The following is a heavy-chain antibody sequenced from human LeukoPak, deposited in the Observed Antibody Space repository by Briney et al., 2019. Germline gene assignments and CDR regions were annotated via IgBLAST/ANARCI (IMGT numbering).Heavy chain of an antibody. CDR1: GFSFTSYW. Sequence: GESLNISCKGSGFSFTSYWISWVRQKPGKGLEWMGRIDPSDSSTNYSPSLQGHVTISADKSIITASLQWSSLKASDTAMYYCARQRGVGALDMWGQGTLVTVSS. V-gene: IGHV5-10-1*01. J-gene: IGHJ3*02. CDR3: ARQRGVGALDM. CDR2: IDPSDSST.